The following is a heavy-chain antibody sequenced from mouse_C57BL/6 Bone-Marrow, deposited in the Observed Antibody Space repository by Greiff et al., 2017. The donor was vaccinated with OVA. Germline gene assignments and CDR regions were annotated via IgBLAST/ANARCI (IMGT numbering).Heavy chain of an antibody. D-gene: IGHD2-5*01. CDR3: ARGHSNFHWYFDV. Sequence: EVQLQESGPGLVKPSQSLSLTCSVTGYSITSGYYWNWIRQFPGNKLEWMGYISYDGSNNYNPSLKNRISITRDTSKNQFFLKLNSVTTEDTATYDCARGHSNFHWYFDVWGTGTTVTVSS. CDR2: ISYDGSN. CDR1: GYSITSGYY. J-gene: IGHJ1*03. V-gene: IGHV3-6*01.